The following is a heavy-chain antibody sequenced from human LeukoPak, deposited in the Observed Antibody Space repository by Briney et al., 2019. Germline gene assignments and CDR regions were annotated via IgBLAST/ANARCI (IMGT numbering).Heavy chain of an antibody. CDR2: IYHTGST. D-gene: IGHD2-15*01. CDR3: VAYCSGGNCLDY. V-gene: IGHV4-4*02. CDR1: GGSISRINW. Sequence: PSGTLSLTCTVSGGSISRINWWNWVRAPPGRGLEWIGEIYHTGSTNYNPSLRSRLTMSVDKPRNQFSLRLSSATAADTAVYYCVAYCSGGNCLDYWGQGTLVTVSS. J-gene: IGHJ4*02.